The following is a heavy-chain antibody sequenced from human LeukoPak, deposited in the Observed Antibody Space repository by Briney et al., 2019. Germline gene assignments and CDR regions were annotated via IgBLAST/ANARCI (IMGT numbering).Heavy chain of an antibody. Sequence: PSETLSLTCTVSGGSISSSSYXXAXXRXPXXXXLXXIGSIYYSGSTFYNPSLKSRVTISVDTSXSHFSLKLSSVTAADTAVYYCARHLTGNSYYMDVWGKGTTVTVSS. CDR2: IYYSGST. CDR3: ARHLTGNSYYMDV. CDR1: GGSISSSSYX. V-gene: IGHV4-39*01. D-gene: IGHD2-8*02. J-gene: IGHJ6*03.